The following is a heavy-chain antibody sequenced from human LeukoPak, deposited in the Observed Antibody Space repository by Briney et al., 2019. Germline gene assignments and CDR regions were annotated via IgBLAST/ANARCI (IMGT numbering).Heavy chain of an antibody. J-gene: IGHJ4*02. V-gene: IGHV3-11*01. Sequence: GGSLRLSCAASGFTFSDYYMSWIRQAPGKGLEWVSYISSSGSTINYADSVKGRFTISRDNAKNSLYLQMNSLTAEDTAVFDCARVLRGYSSPVFDYWGQGTLVTVSS. CDR3: ARVLRGYSSPVFDY. CDR2: ISSSGSTI. D-gene: IGHD6-13*01. CDR1: GFTFSDYY.